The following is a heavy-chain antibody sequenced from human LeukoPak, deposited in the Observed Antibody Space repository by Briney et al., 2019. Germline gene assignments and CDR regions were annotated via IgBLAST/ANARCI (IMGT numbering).Heavy chain of an antibody. Sequence: ASVKVSCKASGGTFSSYAISWVRQAPGQGLEWMGGIIPIFGTANYAQKFQGRVTVTADESTSTAYMELSSLRSEDTAVYYCARELVGYSAGYDYWGQGTLVTVSS. D-gene: IGHD2-15*01. CDR3: ARELVGYSAGYDY. CDR1: GGTFSSYA. J-gene: IGHJ4*02. CDR2: IIPIFGTA. V-gene: IGHV1-69*01.